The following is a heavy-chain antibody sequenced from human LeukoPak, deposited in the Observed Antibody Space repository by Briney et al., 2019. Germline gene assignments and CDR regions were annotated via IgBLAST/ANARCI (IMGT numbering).Heavy chain of an antibody. CDR2: IYYSGST. CDR1: GGSISSGGYC. CDR3: ASTKTGYDSSGYYEEGYY. Sequence: PSETLSLTCTVSGGSISSGGYCWSWIRQHPGKGLEWIGYIYYSGSTYYNPSLKSRVTISVDTSKNQFSLKLSSVTAADTAVYYCASTKTGYDSSGYYEEGYYWGQGTLVTVSS. D-gene: IGHD3-22*01. V-gene: IGHV4-31*03. J-gene: IGHJ4*02.